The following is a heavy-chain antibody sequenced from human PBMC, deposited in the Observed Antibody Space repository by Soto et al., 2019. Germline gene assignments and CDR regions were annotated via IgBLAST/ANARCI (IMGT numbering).Heavy chain of an antibody. CDR3: ARGGDFCGGNCYEGGIDY. Sequence: QVQLVESGGGVVQPGRSLRLSCAASGFTFSPYTMHWVRQAPGKGREWVEVISYDGNDKFYADSVKGRFTIARDNSKNTLYLQMYSLRSEDTAVYYCARGGDFCGGNCYEGGIDYWGQGTLVTVSS. CDR2: ISYDGNDK. CDR1: GFTFSPYT. D-gene: IGHD2-21*02. V-gene: IGHV3-30-3*01. J-gene: IGHJ4*02.